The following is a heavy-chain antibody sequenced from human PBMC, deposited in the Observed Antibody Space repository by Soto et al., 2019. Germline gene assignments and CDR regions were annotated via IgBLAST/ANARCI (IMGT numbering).Heavy chain of an antibody. Sequence: GGSLRLSCEASGFTFSGYWMSWVRQAPGKGLEWVADIKHDGSVQYYVDSVKGRLTISRDNAKKLLYLQMNGLRAEDTALYYCARAPYSNAWYRFDLWGQGTLVTVSS. CDR2: IKHDGSVQ. V-gene: IGHV3-7*03. J-gene: IGHJ4*02. CDR1: GFTFSGYW. D-gene: IGHD4-4*01. CDR3: ARAPYSNAWYRFDL.